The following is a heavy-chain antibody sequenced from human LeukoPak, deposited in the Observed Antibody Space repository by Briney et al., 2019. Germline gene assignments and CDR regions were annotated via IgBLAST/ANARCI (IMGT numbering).Heavy chain of an antibody. V-gene: IGHV1-69*13. D-gene: IGHD3-10*01. CDR3: ARDPSMVRGENTPYFDY. CDR1: GGTFSSYA. Sequence: RASVKVSCKASGGTFSSYAISWVRQAPGQGLEWMGGIIPIFGTADYAQKFQGRVTITADESTSTAYMDLSSLISEDTAVYYCARDPSMVRGENTPYFDYWGQGTLVTVSS. J-gene: IGHJ4*02. CDR2: IIPIFGTA.